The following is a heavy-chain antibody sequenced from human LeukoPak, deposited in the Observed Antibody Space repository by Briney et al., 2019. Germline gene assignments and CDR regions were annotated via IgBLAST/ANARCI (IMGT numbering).Heavy chain of an antibody. V-gene: IGHV3-7*05. CDR3: ARERGYSTFDI. D-gene: IGHD5-18*01. CDR1: GFPISTYW. J-gene: IGHJ3*02. Sequence: PGGSLRLSCAGSGFPISTYWMSWVRQAPGKGLEWVANIKEEGSEKNYVDSVKGRLTISRDNAKNSVYLQMNSLRAEDTAVYYCARERGYSTFDIWGQGTMVTVSS. CDR2: IKEEGSEK.